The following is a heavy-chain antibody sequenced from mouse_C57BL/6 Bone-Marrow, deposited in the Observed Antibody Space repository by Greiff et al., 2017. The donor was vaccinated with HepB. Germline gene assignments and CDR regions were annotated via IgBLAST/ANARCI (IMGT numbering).Heavy chain of an antibody. CDR3: ARRGLTTVVSYWYFDV. Sequence: VQLQQPGAELVRPGSSVKLSCKASGYTFTSYWMHWVKQRPIQGLEWIGNIDPSDSETHYNQKFKDKATLTVDKSSSTAYMQLSSLTSEDSAVYYCARRGLTTVVSYWYFDVWGTGTTVTVSS. D-gene: IGHD1-1*01. J-gene: IGHJ1*03. V-gene: IGHV1-52*01. CDR2: IDPSDSET. CDR1: GYTFTSYW.